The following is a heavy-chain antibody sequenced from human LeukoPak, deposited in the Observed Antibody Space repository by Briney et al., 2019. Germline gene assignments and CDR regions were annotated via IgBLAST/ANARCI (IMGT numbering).Heavy chain of an antibody. CDR2: ISASGDTT. CDR3: ASPDTPRAVSHSGDWYYFDY. V-gene: IGHV3-23*01. J-gene: IGHJ4*02. CDR1: GFTFSTFA. D-gene: IGHD3-9*01. Sequence: GGSLRLSCAASGFTFSTFAMSWVRQAPGKGLEWVSVISASGDTTYYADSVKGRFTISRDNFKNTLFLQMNSLRDEDTAVYFCASPDTPRAVSHSGDWYYFDYWGQGTLVTVSS.